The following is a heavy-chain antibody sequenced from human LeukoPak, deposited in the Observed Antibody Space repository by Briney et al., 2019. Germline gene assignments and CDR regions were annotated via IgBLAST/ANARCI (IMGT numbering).Heavy chain of an antibody. CDR3: AKDYGRYYYYGMDV. V-gene: IGHV3-23*01. CDR1: GFTFSSYA. J-gene: IGHJ6*02. Sequence: GGSLRLSCAASGFTFSSYAMSWVRQAPGKGLEWVSAISGSGGSTYCADSVKGRFTISRDNSKNTLYLQMNSLRAEDTAVYYCAKDYGRYYYYGMDVWGQGTTVTVSS. CDR2: ISGSGGST. D-gene: IGHD4-17*01.